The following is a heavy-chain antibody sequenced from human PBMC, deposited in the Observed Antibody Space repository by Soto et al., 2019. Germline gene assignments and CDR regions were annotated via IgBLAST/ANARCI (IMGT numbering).Heavy chain of an antibody. CDR1: GFTFSSYG. D-gene: IGHD6-19*01. V-gene: IGHV3-30*18. Sequence: PGGSLRLSCAASGFTFSSYGMHWVRQAPGKGLEWVAVISYDGSNKYYADSVKGRFTISRDNSKNTLYLQMNSLRAEDTAVYYCAKDRAVAGTVLGTNFDYWGQGTLVTVSS. J-gene: IGHJ4*02. CDR3: AKDRAVAGTVLGTNFDY. CDR2: ISYDGSNK.